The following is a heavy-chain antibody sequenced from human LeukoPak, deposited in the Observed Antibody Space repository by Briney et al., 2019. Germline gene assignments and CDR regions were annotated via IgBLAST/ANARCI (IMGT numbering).Heavy chain of an antibody. CDR1: GGSISSGSYY. V-gene: IGHV4-61*02. J-gene: IGHJ6*03. Sequence: SETLSLTCTVSGGSISSGSYYWRWIRQPAGKGLEWIGRIYTSGSTNYNPSLKSRVTISVDTSKNQFSLKLSSVTAADTAVYYCARGGDPAYYYYYYMDVWGKGTTVTISS. D-gene: IGHD4-17*01. CDR3: ARGGDPAYYYYYYMDV. CDR2: IYTSGST.